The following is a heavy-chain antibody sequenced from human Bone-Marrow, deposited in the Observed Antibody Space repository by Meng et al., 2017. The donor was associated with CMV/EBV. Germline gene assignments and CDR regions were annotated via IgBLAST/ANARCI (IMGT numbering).Heavy chain of an antibody. CDR2: INPSGGST. J-gene: IGHJ4*02. Sequence: SGYPFTSYYMHWVRQAPGQGLEWMGIINPSGGSTSYAQKFQGRVTMTRDTSTSTVYMELSSLRSEDTAVYYCARGYDILTGYRKLDYWGQGTLVTVSS. CDR1: GYPFTSYY. D-gene: IGHD3-9*01. V-gene: IGHV1-46*01. CDR3: ARGYDILTGYRKLDY.